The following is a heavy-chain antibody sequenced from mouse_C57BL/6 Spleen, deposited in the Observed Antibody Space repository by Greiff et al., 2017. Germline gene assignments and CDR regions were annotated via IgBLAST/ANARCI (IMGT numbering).Heavy chain of an antibody. Sequence: VQLQQPGAELVKPGASVKLSCKASGYTFTSYWMPWVKQRPGRGLEWIGSIDPNSGGTKYNEKFKTKATLTVDKPSSTAYMQLSSLTSEDSAVYYCAKTVGLRLWFAYWGQGTLVTVSA. J-gene: IGHJ3*01. D-gene: IGHD2-4*01. CDR1: GYTFTSYW. V-gene: IGHV1-72*01. CDR2: IDPNSGGT. CDR3: AKTVGLRLWFAY.